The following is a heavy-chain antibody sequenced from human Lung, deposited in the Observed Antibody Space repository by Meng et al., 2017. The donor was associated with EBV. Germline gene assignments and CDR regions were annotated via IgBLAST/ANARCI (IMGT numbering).Heavy chain of an antibody. J-gene: IGHJ5*02. Sequence: QVQLQESGPGLVKPSETLALTGAVSGGSISSINWWTWVRQPPGKGLEWIGEIYHSGSTNYNPSLKSRVTISVDKSKNQFSLKLSSVTAADTAVYYCARVAAAGNEWFDPWGQGTLVTVSS. CDR2: IYHSGST. CDR1: GGSISSINW. V-gene: IGHV4-4*02. D-gene: IGHD6-13*01. CDR3: ARVAAAGNEWFDP.